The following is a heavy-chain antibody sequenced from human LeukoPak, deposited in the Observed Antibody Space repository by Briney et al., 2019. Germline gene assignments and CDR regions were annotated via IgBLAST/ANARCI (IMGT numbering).Heavy chain of an antibody. CDR1: GGTFSSYA. CDR2: IIPIFGTA. D-gene: IGHD1-7*01. V-gene: IGHV1-69*05. Sequence: SVKVSCKASGGTFSSYAISWVRQAPGQGLEWMGRIIPIFGTANYAQKFQGRVTITTDESTSTAYMELSSLRSEDTAVYYCARGHITGTVTYLDYWGQGTPVTVSS. CDR3: ARGHITGTVTYLDY. J-gene: IGHJ4*02.